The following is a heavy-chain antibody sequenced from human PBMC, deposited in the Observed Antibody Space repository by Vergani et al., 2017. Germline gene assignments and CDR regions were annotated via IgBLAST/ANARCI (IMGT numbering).Heavy chain of an antibody. D-gene: IGHD3-16*02. CDR3: AADHDYMWGSYPRGAFDI. CDR2: IVVGSGNT. J-gene: IGHJ3*02. V-gene: IGHV1-58*02. Sequence: QMQLVQSGPEVKKPGTSVKVSCKASGFTFTSSAMQWVRQARGQRLEWIGWIVVGSGNTNYAQKFQERVTITRDMSTSTAYMELSSLRSEDTAVYYCAADHDYMWGSYPRGAFDIWGQGTMVTVSS. CDR1: GFTFTSSA.